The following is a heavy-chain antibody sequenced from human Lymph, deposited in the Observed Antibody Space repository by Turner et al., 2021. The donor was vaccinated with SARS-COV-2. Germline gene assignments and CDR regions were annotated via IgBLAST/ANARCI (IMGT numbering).Heavy chain of an antibody. Sequence: SCKASGGTFSSYAISWVRQGPGQGLEWMGGIIPIFGTGNYAQKFQGRVTITADESTSTAYMELSSLRSEDTAVYYCARDTAVAGAIGAFDIWGQGTMVTVSS. J-gene: IGHJ3*02. CDR3: ARDTAVAGAIGAFDI. CDR2: IIPIFGTG. V-gene: IGHV1-69*01. CDR1: GGTFSSYA. D-gene: IGHD6-19*01.